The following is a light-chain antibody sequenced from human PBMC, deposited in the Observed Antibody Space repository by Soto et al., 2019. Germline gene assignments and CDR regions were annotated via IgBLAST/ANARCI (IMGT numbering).Light chain of an antibody. CDR2: TTS. CDR3: QQGFSRPRT. CDR1: QSIRND. J-gene: IGKJ1*01. Sequence: DIQMTQSPSSLSASVGDRVTITCRASQSIRNDLNWYQQRPGKAPKLLMYTTSNLERGVPSRFSGSGSGTDFTLTFNNLQPEDFGTYFCQQGFSRPRTFGLGTTVEVK. V-gene: IGKV1-39*01.